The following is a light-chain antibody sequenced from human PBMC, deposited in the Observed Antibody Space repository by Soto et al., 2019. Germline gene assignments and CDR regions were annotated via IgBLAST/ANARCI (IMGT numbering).Light chain of an antibody. V-gene: IGKV1-27*01. CDR2: VAS. CDR1: QGISNY. CDR3: QKYDSAHWT. J-gene: IGKJ1*01. Sequence: DIQMTQSPSSLSASVGDRVTITCRASQGISNYLAWYQQKPGKAPELLISVASTLQSGVPSRFSGSGSGTDFTLTISSLQPEDVATYSCQKYDSAHWTFGQGTKVEIK.